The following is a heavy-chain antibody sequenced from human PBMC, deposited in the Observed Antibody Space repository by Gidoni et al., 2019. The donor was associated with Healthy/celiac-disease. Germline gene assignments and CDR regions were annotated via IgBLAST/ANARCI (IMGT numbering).Heavy chain of an antibody. Sequence: VQRVQSGAQVKKPGESLTISCKGSGYIFPSYWIGWVSQMPGKGLEWMGIIYPGNSDTRYSPSFQGQVTISADKSSSTAYLQWSSLKASDTAMYYCARQRGPVADFDYWGQGTLVTVSS. CDR3: ARQRGPVADFDY. D-gene: IGHD3-10*01. V-gene: IGHV5-51*01. CDR2: IYPGNSDT. CDR1: GYIFPSYW. J-gene: IGHJ4*02.